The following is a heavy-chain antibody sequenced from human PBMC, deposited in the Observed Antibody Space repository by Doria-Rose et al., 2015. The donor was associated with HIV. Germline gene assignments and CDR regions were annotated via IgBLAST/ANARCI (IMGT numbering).Heavy chain of an antibody. V-gene: IGHV4-34*01. J-gene: IGHJ6*02. CDR2: INHSGST. CDR3: ARGLLRGGWNDVDYYYGMDV. CDR1: GGSFSGYY. Sequence: QVQLQESGAGLVKPSETLSLTCAVFGGSFSGYYWSWIRQPPGKGLEWIGEINHSGSTNYKTSLKSRVTIYLDTSKNLFSLKLSSVTAADTAVYYCARGLLRGGWNDVDYYYGMDVWGQGTTVTASS. D-gene: IGHD1-1*01.